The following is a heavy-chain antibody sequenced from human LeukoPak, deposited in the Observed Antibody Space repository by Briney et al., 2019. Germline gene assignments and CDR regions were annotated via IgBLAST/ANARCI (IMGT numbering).Heavy chain of an antibody. V-gene: IGHV3-48*03. CDR2: ISTRGSTI. CDR1: APTSSIYE. D-gene: IGHD5-18*01. J-gene: IGHJ4*02. CDR3: ARDPEGYRY. Sequence: GSLTPACPPSAPTSSIYEMNWDSHAPGNLRGWDAYISTRGSTINYTSSVKGPFNISRDNDKNSLYLQMNSLSAEDTAVYYCARDPEGYRYWGQGTLVTVSS.